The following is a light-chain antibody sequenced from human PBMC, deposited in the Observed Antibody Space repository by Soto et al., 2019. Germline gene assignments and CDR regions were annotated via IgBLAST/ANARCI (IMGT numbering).Light chain of an antibody. J-gene: IGKJ5*01. CDR1: QSVRSY. CDR2: DAS. V-gene: IGKV3-11*01. CDR3: PQRSRWPRIT. Sequence: ESMLTQSPATLSLSPGERATLSCRASQSVRSYLAWYQQKPCQAPRLLIYDASNRAPGIPARYSGSGSGTDFTLTGSRRYPYDFAGYYWPQRSRWPRITCGEGTRLDIK.